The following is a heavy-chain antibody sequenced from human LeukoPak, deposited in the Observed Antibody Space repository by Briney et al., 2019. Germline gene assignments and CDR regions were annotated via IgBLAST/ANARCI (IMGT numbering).Heavy chain of an antibody. Sequence: SETLSLTRTVSGGSISSYYWSWIRQPAGKGLEWIGRIYTSGSTNYNPSLKSRVTMSVDTSKNQFSLKLSSVTAADTAVYYCASPPSLYSSSWSDEYFQHWGQGTLVTVSS. D-gene: IGHD6-13*01. CDR1: GGSISSYY. CDR2: IYTSGST. CDR3: ASPPSLYSSSWSDEYFQH. V-gene: IGHV4-4*07. J-gene: IGHJ1*01.